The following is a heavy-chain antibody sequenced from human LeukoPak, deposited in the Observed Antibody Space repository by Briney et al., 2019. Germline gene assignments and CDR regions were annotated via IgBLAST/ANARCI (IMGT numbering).Heavy chain of an antibody. CDR3: TTELVVVPAD. CDR1: GFTLSSYW. Sequence: GGSLRLSCVASGFTLSSYWMHWVRQAPGKGLVWVSRINGDGSSTSYADSVKGRFTISRDNAKNTLYLQMNSLRAEDTAVYYCTTELVVVPADWGQGTLVTVSS. V-gene: IGHV3-74*01. D-gene: IGHD2-2*01. CDR2: INGDGSST. J-gene: IGHJ4*02.